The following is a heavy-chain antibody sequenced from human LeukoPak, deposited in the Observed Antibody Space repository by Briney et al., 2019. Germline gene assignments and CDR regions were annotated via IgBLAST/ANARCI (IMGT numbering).Heavy chain of an antibody. Sequence: ASVRVSCKALGYSFKDHHVIWVRQAPGQGLEWMGWIHPGTGDTKFGQNFQGRLTMTWDTSITTAYMDLIELTSDDTAVYYCSSHYGPGPVWGQGTLVTASS. CDR3: SSHYGPGPV. D-gene: IGHD3-10*01. CDR1: GYSFKDHH. CDR2: IHPGTGDT. J-gene: IGHJ4*02. V-gene: IGHV1-2*02.